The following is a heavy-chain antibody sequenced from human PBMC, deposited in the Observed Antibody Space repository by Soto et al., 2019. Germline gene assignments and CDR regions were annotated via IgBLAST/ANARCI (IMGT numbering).Heavy chain of an antibody. CDR3: VRDRKSSGLYFDY. CDR1: GDSISSYY. J-gene: IGHJ4*02. CDR2: IYYSGNT. V-gene: IGHV4-59*01. Sequence: TSETLSLTCTVSGDSISSYYWSWIRQPPGKGLEWIGYIYYSGNTNYNPSLKSRVTISVDTSKNQFSLKLSSVTAADTAVYYCVRDRKSSGLYFDYWGQGTLVTVSS. D-gene: IGHD6-19*01.